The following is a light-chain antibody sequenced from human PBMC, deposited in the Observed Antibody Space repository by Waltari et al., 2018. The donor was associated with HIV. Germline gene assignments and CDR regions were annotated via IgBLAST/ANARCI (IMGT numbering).Light chain of an antibody. CDR1: SSNLRRND. Sequence: QSVLTPPPSASGTPGQGVAIPCPVSSSNLRRNDAYCYQQVPGAAPKLLLYRNTQRHSGVPDRFSGSKSGASASLAISGLRSDDEADYYCAAWDDSLKNYVFGTGTRVTVL. CDR2: RNT. CDR3: AAWDDSLKNYV. J-gene: IGLJ1*01. V-gene: IGLV1-47*01.